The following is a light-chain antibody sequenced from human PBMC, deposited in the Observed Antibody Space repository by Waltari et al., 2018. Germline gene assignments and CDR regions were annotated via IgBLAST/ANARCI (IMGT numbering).Light chain of an antibody. CDR1: SSDVGSYNL. CDR2: EGS. Sequence: QSALTQPASVSGSPGQSITISCTGTSSDVGSYNLFSWYQQHPGKAPKLKIYEGSKRPSGVSNRFSGSTSGNTASLTISGLQAEDEADYYCCSYAGSSTWVFGGGTKLTVL. J-gene: IGLJ2*01. V-gene: IGLV2-23*01. CDR3: CSYAGSSTWV.